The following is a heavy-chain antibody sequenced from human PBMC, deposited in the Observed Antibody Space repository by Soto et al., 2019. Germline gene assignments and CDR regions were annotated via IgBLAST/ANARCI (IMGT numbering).Heavy chain of an antibody. CDR3: ANWIEWYSSSSTRDYFDY. CDR1: GFTFSSYA. CDR2: ISGSGGST. V-gene: IGHV3-23*01. D-gene: IGHD6-6*01. J-gene: IGHJ4*02. Sequence: GGSLRLSCAASGFTFSSYAMSWVRQAPGKGLEWVSAISGSGGSTYYADSVKGRFTISRDNSKNALYLQMNSLRAEDTAVYYCANWIEWYSSSSTRDYFDYWGQGTLVTVSS.